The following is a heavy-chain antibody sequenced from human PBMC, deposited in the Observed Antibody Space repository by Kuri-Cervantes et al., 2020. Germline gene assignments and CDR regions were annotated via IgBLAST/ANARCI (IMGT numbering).Heavy chain of an antibody. J-gene: IGHJ4*02. CDR3: ARGWSYHDY. CDR1: GGSISSSSHY. CDR2: IYYSGST. D-gene: IGHD6-19*01. V-gene: IGHV4-39*07. Sequence: SETLSLTCTVSGGSISSSSHYWGWIRQPPGKGLEWIGTIYYSGSTYYNPSLKNRVTISIDTSKRQFSLNLSSVTAADTAVYYCARGWSYHDYWGQGTLVTVSS.